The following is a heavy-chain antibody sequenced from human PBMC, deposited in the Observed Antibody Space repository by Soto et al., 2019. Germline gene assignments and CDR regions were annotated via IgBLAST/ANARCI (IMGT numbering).Heavy chain of an antibody. V-gene: IGHV3-30*18. CDR1: GFTFSSYG. CDR2: ISYDGSNK. CDR3: AKDYCDSSGYYLYYYYYGMDV. D-gene: IGHD3-22*01. Sequence: QVQLVESGGGVVQPGRSLRLSCAASGFTFSSYGMHWVRQAPGKGLEWVAVISYDGSNKYYADSVKGRFTISRDNSKNTLYLQMNSMRAEDTAVYYCAKDYCDSSGYYLYYYYYGMDVWGQGTTVTVSS. J-gene: IGHJ6*02.